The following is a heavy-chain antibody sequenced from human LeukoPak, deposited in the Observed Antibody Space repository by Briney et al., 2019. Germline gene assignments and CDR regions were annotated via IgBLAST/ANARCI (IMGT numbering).Heavy chain of an antibody. CDR1: GGSISSYY. D-gene: IGHD2-15*01. CDR3: ARHSSVVRGWFDP. Sequence: SETLSLTCTVSGGSISSYYWSWIRQPPGKGLEWVGYIYASGATNYNASLKSRVTISVDTSKNQFSLKLSSVTAADTAVYYCARHSSVVRGWFDPWGQGTLVTDSS. J-gene: IGHJ5*02. CDR2: IYASGAT. V-gene: IGHV4-4*09.